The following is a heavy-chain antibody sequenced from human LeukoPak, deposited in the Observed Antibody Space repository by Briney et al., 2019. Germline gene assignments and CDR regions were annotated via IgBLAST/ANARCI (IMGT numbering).Heavy chain of an antibody. V-gene: IGHV4-34*01. CDR2: INHSGST. CDR3: AREYGDYSEYFQH. J-gene: IGHJ1*01. D-gene: IGHD4-17*01. Sequence: PSETLSLTCAVYGGSFSGYYWSWIRQPPGKGLEWIGEINHSGSTNYNPSLKSRVTMSVDTSKNQFSLKLSSVTAADTAVYYCAREYGDYSEYFQHWGQGTLVTVSS. CDR1: GGSFSGYY.